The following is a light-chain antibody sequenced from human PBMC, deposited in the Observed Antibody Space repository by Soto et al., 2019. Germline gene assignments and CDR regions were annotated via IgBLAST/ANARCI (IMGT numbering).Light chain of an antibody. Sequence: EIVLTQSPATLSLSPGERATLSCRASQSVSSYLAWYQQKPGQAPRLLIYHASNRATGIPARFSGSGSETDFTLTISSLEPEDFAVYYCQQRYSWPPITFGQGTRLEIK. J-gene: IGKJ5*01. CDR3: QQRYSWPPIT. V-gene: IGKV3-11*01. CDR2: HAS. CDR1: QSVSSY.